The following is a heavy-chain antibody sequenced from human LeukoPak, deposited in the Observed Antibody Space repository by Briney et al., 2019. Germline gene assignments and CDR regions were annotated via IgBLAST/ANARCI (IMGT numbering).Heavy chain of an antibody. CDR1: GFTFSSYV. CDR2: ISSGSTYI. V-gene: IGHV3-21*01. J-gene: IGHJ4*02. Sequence: GGSLRLSCAAPGFTFSSYVMNWVRQAPGKGLEWVSSISSGSTYIYYADSVKGRFTISRDNAKNSLYLQMNSLRAEDTAVYYCARLGYCSGGSCSSFDYWGQGTLVTVSS. D-gene: IGHD2-15*01. CDR3: ARLGYCSGGSCSSFDY.